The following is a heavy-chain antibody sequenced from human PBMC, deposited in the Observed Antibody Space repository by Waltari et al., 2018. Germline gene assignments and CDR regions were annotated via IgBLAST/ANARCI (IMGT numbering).Heavy chain of an antibody. V-gene: IGHV3-7*01. D-gene: IGHD4-4*01. CDR3: ARESSSFSNYISYGMDV. CDR2: IKQDGSEH. J-gene: IGHJ6*02. CDR1: GFSLSSYW. Sequence: EVQLVESGGGLVQPGGSLRLSCAGSGFSLSSYWMTWVRQTPGKGLEWVANIKQDGSEHNYVDSVKGRFTISRDNANNSLHLQMHSLRAEDTAVYSCARESSSFSNYISYGMDVWGQGTTVTVAS.